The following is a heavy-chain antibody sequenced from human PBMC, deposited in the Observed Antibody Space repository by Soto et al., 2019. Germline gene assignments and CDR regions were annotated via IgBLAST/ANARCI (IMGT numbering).Heavy chain of an antibody. D-gene: IGHD6-13*01. CDR1: GYTFTSYD. J-gene: IGHJ5*02. V-gene: IGHV1-8*01. CDR3: ARGSTSNLYSSSLNWFDP. CDR2: MNPNSGNT. Sequence: ASVKVSCKASGYTFTSYDINWVRQATGQGLEWMGWMNPNSGNTGYAQKFQGRVTMTRNTSISTAYMELSSLRSEDTAVYYCARGSTSNLYSSSLNWFDPWGQGTLVTVSS.